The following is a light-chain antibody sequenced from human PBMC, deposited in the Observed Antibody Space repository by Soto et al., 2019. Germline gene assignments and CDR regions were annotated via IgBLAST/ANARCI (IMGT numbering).Light chain of an antibody. CDR2: IAS. CDR1: QGIRND. Sequence: DIQMTQSPSSLSASVGDRVTITCRASQGIRNDLGWFQQKPGKAPKRLIYIASSLQSGVPARFSGSGSGTEFTLTISSLQPDDFATYYCQQYNTYSTFGQGTRLEIK. J-gene: IGKJ5*01. CDR3: QQYNTYST. V-gene: IGKV1-17*01.